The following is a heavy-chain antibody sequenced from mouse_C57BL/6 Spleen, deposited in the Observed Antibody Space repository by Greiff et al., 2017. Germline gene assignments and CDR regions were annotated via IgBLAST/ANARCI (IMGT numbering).Heavy chain of an antibody. Sequence: QVQLQQSGAELAKPGASVKLSCKASGYTFTSYWMHWVKQRPGQGPEWIGYINPSSGYTKYNQKFKDKATLTADKSSSTAYMQLSSLTYEDSAVYYCAPSITTVVATDYWGQGTTLTVSS. CDR2: INPSSGYT. J-gene: IGHJ2*01. D-gene: IGHD1-1*01. CDR3: APSITTVVATDY. V-gene: IGHV1-7*01. CDR1: GYTFTSYW.